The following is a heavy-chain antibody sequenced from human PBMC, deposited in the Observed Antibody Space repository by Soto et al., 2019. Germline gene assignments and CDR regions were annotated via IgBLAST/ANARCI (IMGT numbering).Heavy chain of an antibody. D-gene: IGHD3-22*01. J-gene: IGHJ4*02. V-gene: IGHV4-59*08. CDR1: GGSISSYY. CDR3: ASDSSGAKTGLDY. Sequence: QVQLQESGPGLVKPSETLSLTCTVSGGSISSYYWSWIRQPPGKGLEWIGYIYYSGSTNYNPSLKSRATISVDTSKNQFALKLSSVTAADTAVYYCASDSSGAKTGLDYWGQGTLVTVSS. CDR2: IYYSGST.